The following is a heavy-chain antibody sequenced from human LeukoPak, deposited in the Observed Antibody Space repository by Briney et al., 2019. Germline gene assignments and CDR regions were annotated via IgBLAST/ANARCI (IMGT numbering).Heavy chain of an antibody. V-gene: IGHV4-61*03. CDR1: GGSISSGDYY. CDR2: IYYSGST. CDR3: ARAGQGDFWSGLRYIDY. Sequence: PSETLSLTCTVSGGSISSGDYYWTWIRQPPGKGLEWIGYIYYSGSTNYNPSLKSRVTISVDTSKNHFSLKLSSVTAADTAVYYCARAGQGDFWSGLRYIDYWGQGTLVTVSS. D-gene: IGHD3-3*01. J-gene: IGHJ4*02.